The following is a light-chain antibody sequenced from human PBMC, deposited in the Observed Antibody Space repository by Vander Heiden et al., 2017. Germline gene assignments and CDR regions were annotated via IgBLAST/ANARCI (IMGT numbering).Light chain of an antibody. CDR2: GVS. CDR3: SSYTSSSTLGV. CDR1: TSDVGGYHY. V-gene: IGLV2-14*01. Sequence: QSALTHPAPVSGSPGQSLTIPCTGPTSDVGGYHYVPWHHQHPGNAPKLTTHGVSKRPSGVCKRLSGSGAGNTASLTISGLQAEDEADYYCSSYTSSSTLGVFGGGTKLTVL. J-gene: IGLJ2*01.